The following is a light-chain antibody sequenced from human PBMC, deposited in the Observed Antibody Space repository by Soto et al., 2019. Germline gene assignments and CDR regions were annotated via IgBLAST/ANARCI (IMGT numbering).Light chain of an antibody. CDR2: DVS. Sequence: EIVLTQSPVTLSLSPGDRATLSCRPSQSVSSFLAWYQQKPGQPPRLLIYDVSNRAAGIPARVSGSGSGTDFTLTISSLEPEDFAVYYCQQRTDWPPVYTFGQGTKLEIK. CDR1: QSVSSF. J-gene: IGKJ2*01. CDR3: QQRTDWPPVYT. V-gene: IGKV3-11*01.